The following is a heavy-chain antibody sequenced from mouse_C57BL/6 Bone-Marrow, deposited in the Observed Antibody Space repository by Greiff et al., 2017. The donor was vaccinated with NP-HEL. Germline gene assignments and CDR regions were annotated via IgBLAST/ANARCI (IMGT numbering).Heavy chain of an antibody. V-gene: IGHV5-4*01. J-gene: IGHJ1*03. Sequence: EVHLVESGGGLVKPGGSLKLSCAASGFTFSSYAMSWVRQTPEKRLEWVATISDGGSYTYYPDNVKGRFTISRDNAKNNLYLQMSHLKSEDTAMYYCARDFIGVWGTGTTVTVSS. CDR2: ISDGGSYT. CDR3: ARDFIGV. CDR1: GFTFSSYA. D-gene: IGHD1-1*01.